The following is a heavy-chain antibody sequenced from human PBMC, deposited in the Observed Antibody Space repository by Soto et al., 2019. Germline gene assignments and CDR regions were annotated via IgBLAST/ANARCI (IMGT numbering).Heavy chain of an antibody. CDR3: ARLFLRYGDPFGY. CDR2: ISAYNGNT. Sequence: SVELSSKASGYTFTSNGISWVRQAPGQGLEWMGWISAYNGNTNYAQKLQGRVTMTTDTSTSTAYMELRSLRSDDTGVYYCARLFLRYGDPFGYWGQATLVTVSS. V-gene: IGHV1-18*01. J-gene: IGHJ4*02. D-gene: IGHD4-17*01. CDR1: GYTFTSNG.